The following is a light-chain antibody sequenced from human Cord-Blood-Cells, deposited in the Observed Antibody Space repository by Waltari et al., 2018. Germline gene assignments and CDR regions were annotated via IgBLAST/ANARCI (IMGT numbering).Light chain of an antibody. J-gene: IGKJ3*01. Sequence: DIQMTQSPSSLSASVGDRVTITCQASQDISNYLNWYQQKPGKAPKLLIYDASKLETGVPSRFSGSGSGTDFTFTISSLQPEDIATYYCHQYDNLPPLFTFGPGTKVDIK. CDR3: HQYDNLPPLFT. CDR2: DAS. V-gene: IGKV1-33*01. CDR1: QDISNY.